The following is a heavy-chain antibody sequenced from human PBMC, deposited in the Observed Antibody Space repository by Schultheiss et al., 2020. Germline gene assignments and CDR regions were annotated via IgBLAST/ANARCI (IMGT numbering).Heavy chain of an antibody. CDR1: GYTFTGYY. V-gene: IGHV1-2*02. CDR3: ARGTMVQGVRYRHAFDI. Sequence: ASVKVSCKASGYTFTGYYMHWVRQAPGQGLEWMGRINPNSGGTNYAQKFQGRVTMTRDTSISTAYMELSRLRSDDTAVYYCARGTMVQGVRYRHAFDIWGEGTMVTVSS. D-gene: IGHD3-10*01. J-gene: IGHJ3*02. CDR2: INPNSGGT.